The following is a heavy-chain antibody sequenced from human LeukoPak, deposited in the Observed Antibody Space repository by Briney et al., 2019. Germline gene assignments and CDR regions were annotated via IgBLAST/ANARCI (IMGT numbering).Heavy chain of an antibody. CDR3: ARVTGSSSAYYYYYYYMDV. CDR1: GGSISSYY. Sequence: PSETLSLTCTVSGGSISSYYWSWIRQPAGKGLEWIGRIYTSGSTNYNPSLKSRVTMSVDTSKNQFSLKLSSVTAADTAVYYCARVTGSSSAYYYYYYYMDVWGKGTTVTVSS. J-gene: IGHJ6*03. D-gene: IGHD6-6*01. V-gene: IGHV4-4*07. CDR2: IYTSGST.